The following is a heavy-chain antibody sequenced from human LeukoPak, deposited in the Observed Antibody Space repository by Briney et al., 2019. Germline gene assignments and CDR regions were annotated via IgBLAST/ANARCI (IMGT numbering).Heavy chain of an antibody. Sequence: SETLSLTCTVSGGSISSSSAYWGWIRQPPGKGLEWIGSIYYSKNTYYNPSLKSRVTISADTSKNQFSLTLGSVSATDTAVYYCVSPRGFSYGYFDYRGQGTLVTVSS. CDR1: GGSISSSSAY. CDR2: IYYSKNT. J-gene: IGHJ4*02. V-gene: IGHV4-39*01. D-gene: IGHD5-18*01. CDR3: VSPRGFSYGYFDY.